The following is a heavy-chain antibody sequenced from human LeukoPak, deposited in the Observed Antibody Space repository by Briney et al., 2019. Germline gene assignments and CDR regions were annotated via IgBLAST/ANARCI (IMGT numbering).Heavy chain of an antibody. Sequence: GAPVKVSCKASGYTFTSYYMHWVRQAPGQGLEWMGIINPSGGSTSYAQKFQGRVTMIRDTSTSTVYMELSSLRSEDTAVYYCARDPTPHGGKDYWGQGTLVTVSS. V-gene: IGHV1-46*01. D-gene: IGHD4-23*01. J-gene: IGHJ4*02. CDR1: GYTFTSYY. CDR2: INPSGGST. CDR3: ARDPTPHGGKDY.